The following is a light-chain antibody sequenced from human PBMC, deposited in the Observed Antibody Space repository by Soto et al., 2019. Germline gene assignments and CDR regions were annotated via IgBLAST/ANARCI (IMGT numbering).Light chain of an antibody. CDR1: QGINRW. CDR2: QAS. J-gene: IGKJ1*01. Sequence: DIQMTQSPSSLSASVGDSVTITCRASQGINRWLAWYQQKPGKAPELLIYQASSLQSGVPSRFSGGGSGSGTEFTLTLSSLQPDDFATYYCQQYNSYPWTFGQGTKVEFK. CDR3: QQYNSYPWT. V-gene: IGKV1-5*03.